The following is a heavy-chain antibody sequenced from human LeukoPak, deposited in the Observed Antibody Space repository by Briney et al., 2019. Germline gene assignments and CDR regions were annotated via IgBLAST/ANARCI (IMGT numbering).Heavy chain of an antibody. CDR3: ARSYDFWSGDSQFDY. Sequence: SETLSLTCTVSGGSISSYYWSWIRQPPGKGLEWIGYIYYSGSTNYNPSLKSRVTISVDTSKNQFSLKLSSVTAADTAVYYCARSYDFWSGDSQFDYWGQGTLVTVPS. J-gene: IGHJ4*02. V-gene: IGHV4-59*01. CDR2: IYYSGST. D-gene: IGHD3-3*01. CDR1: GGSISSYY.